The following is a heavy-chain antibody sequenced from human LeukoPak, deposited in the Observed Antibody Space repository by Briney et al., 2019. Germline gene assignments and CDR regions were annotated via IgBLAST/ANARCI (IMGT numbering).Heavy chain of an antibody. CDR2: IRYDGSNK. D-gene: IGHD3-22*01. J-gene: IGHJ4*02. CDR3: AKEMYYYDSSGYYPLDY. Sequence: GGSLRLSCAASGFTFSSYGMHWVRQAPGKGLEWVAFIRYDGSNKYYADSVKGRFTISRDNSKNTLYLQMNSLRAEDTAVYYCAKEMYYYDSSGYYPLDYWGQGTLVTVSS. CDR1: GFTFSSYG. V-gene: IGHV3-30*02.